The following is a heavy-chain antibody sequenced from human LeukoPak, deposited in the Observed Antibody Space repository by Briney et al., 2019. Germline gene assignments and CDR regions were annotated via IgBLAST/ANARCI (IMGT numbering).Heavy chain of an antibody. CDR2: INPNSGDT. CDR3: ARARGEYSSSLDYYYYGMDV. J-gene: IGHJ6*02. V-gene: IGHV1-2*02. Sequence: ASVKVSCKASGYTFTGYFMHWVRQAPGQGLEWMGWINPNSGDTNYAQKLQGRVTMTTDTSTSTAYMELRSLRSDDTAVYYCARARGEYSSSLDYYYYGMDVWGQGTTVTVSS. D-gene: IGHD6-13*01. CDR1: GYTFTGYF.